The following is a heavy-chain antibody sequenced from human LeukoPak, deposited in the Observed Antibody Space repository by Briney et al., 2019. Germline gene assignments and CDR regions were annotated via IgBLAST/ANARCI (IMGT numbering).Heavy chain of an antibody. D-gene: IGHD3-22*01. CDR1: GGSVSRSDSY. CDR2: IYYSGRT. CDR3: ARRRYYDGSGYLE. Sequence: SETLSLTCTVSGGSVSRSDSYWDWIRQPPGKGLEWIGTIYYSGRTYYSPSLKSRVTMSVDPSNNQFSLNLRSVTAADTAVYYCARRRYYDGSGYLEWGQGTLLSVSS. J-gene: IGHJ1*01. V-gene: IGHV4-39*01.